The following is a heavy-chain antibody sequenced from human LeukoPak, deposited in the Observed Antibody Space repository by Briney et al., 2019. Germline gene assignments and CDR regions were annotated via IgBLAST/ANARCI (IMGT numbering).Heavy chain of an antibody. V-gene: IGHV1-46*01. CDR2: INPSGGST. D-gene: IGHD2-8*01. CDR3: ARGEGYCTNGVCYTIANAFDI. J-gene: IGHJ3*02. Sequence: ASVKFSCKASGYTFTSYYMHWVRQAPGQGLEWRGIINPSGGSTSYAQKFQGRVTMTRDMSTSTVYMELSSLRSEDTAVYYCARGEGYCTNGVCYTIANAFDIWGQGTMVTVSS. CDR1: GYTFTSYY.